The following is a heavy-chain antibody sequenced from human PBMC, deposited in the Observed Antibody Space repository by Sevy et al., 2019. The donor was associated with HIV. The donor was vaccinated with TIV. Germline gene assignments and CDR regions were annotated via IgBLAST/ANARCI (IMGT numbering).Heavy chain of an antibody. Sequence: SETLSLTCTVSGGSISGTYWTRIRQPARKGLEWIGTFYSSGNTDYNPSLKSRVTMSVDTSKNQFSLNLSSVTAADTAVYYCARPSYTGSSFWYFDLWGRGTLVTVSS. D-gene: IGHD1-26*01. V-gene: IGHV4-4*07. CDR1: GGSISGTY. CDR2: FYSSGNT. J-gene: IGHJ2*01. CDR3: ARPSYTGSSFWYFDL.